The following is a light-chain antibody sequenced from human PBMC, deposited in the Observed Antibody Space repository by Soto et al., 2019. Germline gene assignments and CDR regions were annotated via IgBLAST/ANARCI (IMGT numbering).Light chain of an antibody. V-gene: IGKV3-11*01. J-gene: IGKJ5*01. Sequence: TVLTQSPATLSLSPGERASLSCRASQSVGDYLAWYQQKPGQAPRLLIYDASNRAAGVPYRFRGSGSGTAFTLTISSVEPEDFGVYYCQQRSDWPPISCGQGTRLEIK. CDR3: QQRSDWPPIS. CDR1: QSVGDY. CDR2: DAS.